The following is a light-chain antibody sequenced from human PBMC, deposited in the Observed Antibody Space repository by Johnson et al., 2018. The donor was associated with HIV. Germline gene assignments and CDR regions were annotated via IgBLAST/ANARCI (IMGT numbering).Light chain of an antibody. V-gene: IGLV1-51*02. CDR1: SSNIGNNY. CDR2: ENN. CDR3: GTWDSSLSAYV. Sequence: VLTQPPSVSAAPGQKVTISCSGSSSNIGNNYVSWYQQLPGTAPKLLIYENNKRPSGIPDRFSGSKSATSATLGITGLPTGDEADYYCGTWDSSLSAYVFGTGTKVTVL. J-gene: IGLJ1*01.